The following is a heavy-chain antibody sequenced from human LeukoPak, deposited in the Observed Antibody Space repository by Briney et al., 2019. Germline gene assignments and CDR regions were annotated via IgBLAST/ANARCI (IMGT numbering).Heavy chain of an antibody. CDR1: GFTFSSYG. D-gene: IGHD6-13*01. V-gene: IGHV3-30*19. CDR2: ISYDGGNA. J-gene: IGHJ4*02. CDR3: AGSLDY. Sequence: PGGSLRLSCAASGFTFSSYGMHWVRQAPGKGLQWVAVISYDGGNAYYADSVKGRFTISRDNSKSTLYLQMNSLRTEDTAVYYCAGSLDYWGQGTLVTVSS.